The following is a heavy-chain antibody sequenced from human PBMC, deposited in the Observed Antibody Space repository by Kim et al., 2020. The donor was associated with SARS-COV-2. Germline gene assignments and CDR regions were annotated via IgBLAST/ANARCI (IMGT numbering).Heavy chain of an antibody. V-gene: IGHV3-30*18. CDR3: AKDPYYYDSSGYYG. CDR2: ISYDGSNK. CDR1: GFTFSSYG. J-gene: IGHJ6*02. Sequence: GGSLRLSCAASGFTFSSYGMHWVRQAPGKGLEWVAVISYDGSNKYYADSVKGRFTISRDNSKNTLYLQMNSLRAEDTAVYYCAKDPYYYDSSGYYGWGQGTTVTVSS. D-gene: IGHD3-22*01.